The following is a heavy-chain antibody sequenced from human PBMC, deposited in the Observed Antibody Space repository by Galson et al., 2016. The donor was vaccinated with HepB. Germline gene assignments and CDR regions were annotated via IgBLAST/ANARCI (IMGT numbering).Heavy chain of an antibody. J-gene: IGHJ4*02. CDR2: TYYRSKWYN. D-gene: IGHD2-2*01. V-gene: IGHV6-1*01. CDR3: ARDGGVSADSFDY. Sequence: VSSNSVAWNWIRQSPSRGLEWLGRTYYRSKWYNDYAVSVKSRITINPDTSKNQFSLQLNSVTPEDTAVYYCARDGGVSADSFDYWGQGTLVTVSS. CDR1: VSSNSVA.